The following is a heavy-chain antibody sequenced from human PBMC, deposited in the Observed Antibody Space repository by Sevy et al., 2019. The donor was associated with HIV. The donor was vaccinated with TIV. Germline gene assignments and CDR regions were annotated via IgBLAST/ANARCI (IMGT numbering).Heavy chain of an antibody. J-gene: IGHJ4*02. Sequence: GGSLRLSCAASGFTFSNYYMNWVRQGPGKGLVWVARLNGDGSDINYADSVRGRFTISRDNTKNTLYLQMSRLTAEYTPVNYFVVRTRDSSDIDNWGQGTLVTVSS. V-gene: IGHV3-74*01. CDR3: VVRTRDSSDIDN. D-gene: IGHD2-2*01. CDR2: LNGDGSDI. CDR1: GFTFSNYY.